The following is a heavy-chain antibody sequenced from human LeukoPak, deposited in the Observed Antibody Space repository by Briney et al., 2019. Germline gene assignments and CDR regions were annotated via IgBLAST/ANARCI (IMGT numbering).Heavy chain of an antibody. CDR3: AREFVLAGYSAYYFDY. J-gene: IGHJ4*02. CDR1: GFTFSSYW. Sequence: TGGSLRLSCVVSGFTFSSYWMSWVRQAPGKGLEWVANIKQDGSEKYYVDSVKGRFTVSRDNAKNSLYLQMNSLRAEDTAVYYCAREFVLAGYSAYYFDYWGQGTLVTVSS. V-gene: IGHV3-7*01. CDR2: IKQDGSEK. D-gene: IGHD3-9*01.